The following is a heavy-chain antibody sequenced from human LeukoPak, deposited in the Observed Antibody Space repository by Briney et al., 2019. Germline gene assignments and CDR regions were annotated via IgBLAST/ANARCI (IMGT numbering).Heavy chain of an antibody. D-gene: IGHD4-23*01. Sequence: GASVKVSCKASGGTFSSYAISWVRQAPGQGLEWMGGIIPIFGTANYAQKFQGRVTITTDESTSTAYMELSSLRSEDTAVYYCARLVVTRTSPFDYWGQGTLVTVSS. CDR1: GGTFSSYA. J-gene: IGHJ4*02. V-gene: IGHV1-69*05. CDR3: ARLVVTRTSPFDY. CDR2: IIPIFGTA.